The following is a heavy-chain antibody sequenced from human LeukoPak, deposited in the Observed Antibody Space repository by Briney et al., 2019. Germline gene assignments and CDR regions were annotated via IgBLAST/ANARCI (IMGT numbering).Heavy chain of an antibody. CDR3: TGGRDKLLSGEYYYYMDV. D-gene: IGHD3-10*01. V-gene: IGHV3-7*01. J-gene: IGHJ6*03. Sequence: GGSLRLSCKASGFTFHYWLNWVRQPPGKGLEWVAYIDREGRYKTYLDPVEGRFTITRDRAKNSMDLQMHSLRAEDTAVYYCTGGRDKLLSGEYYYYMDVWGRGTTVTVSS. CDR1: GFTFHYW. CDR2: IDREGRYK.